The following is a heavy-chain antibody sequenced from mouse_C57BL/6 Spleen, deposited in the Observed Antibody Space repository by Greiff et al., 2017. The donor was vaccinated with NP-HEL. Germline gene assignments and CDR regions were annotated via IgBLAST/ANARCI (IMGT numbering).Heavy chain of an antibody. CDR3: ARYSLYYYGSSRSRYFDV. Sequence: EVQLQQSGPELVKPGASVKISCKASGYTFTDYYMNWVKQSHGKSLEWIGDINPNNGGTSYNQKFKGKATLTVDKSSSTAYMELRSLTSEDSAVYYCARYSLYYYGSSRSRYFDVWGTGTTVTVSS. V-gene: IGHV1-26*01. CDR2: INPNNGGT. CDR1: GYTFTDYY. D-gene: IGHD1-1*01. J-gene: IGHJ1*03.